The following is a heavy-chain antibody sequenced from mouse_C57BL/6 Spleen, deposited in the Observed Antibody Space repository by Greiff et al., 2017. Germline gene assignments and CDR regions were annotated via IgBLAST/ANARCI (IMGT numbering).Heavy chain of an antibody. CDR1: GYTFTGYW. J-gene: IGHJ2*01. D-gene: IGHD1-1*01. CDR3: ARVGKITTVVADFDY. V-gene: IGHV1-9*01. CDR2: ILPGSGST. Sequence: QVQLKQSGAELMKPGASVKLSCKATGYTFTGYWLEWVKQRPGHGLEWIGEILPGSGSTNYNEKFKGKATFTADTSSNTAYMQLSSLTTEDSAIYYCARVGKITTVVADFDYWGQGTTLTVSS.